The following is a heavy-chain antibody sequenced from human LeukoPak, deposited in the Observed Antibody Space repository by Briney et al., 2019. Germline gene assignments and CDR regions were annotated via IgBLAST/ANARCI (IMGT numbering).Heavy chain of an antibody. J-gene: IGHJ4*02. Sequence: GGSLRLSCAASGFTFSSYGMHWVRQAPGKGLEWVAVIWYDGSNKYYADSVKGRFTISRDNSKNTLYLQMNSLRAEDTAVYYCARAVDTAMVTFLGYRGQGTLVTVSS. CDR2: IWYDGSNK. CDR1: GFTFSSYG. D-gene: IGHD5-18*01. CDR3: ARAVDTAMVTFLGY. V-gene: IGHV3-33*01.